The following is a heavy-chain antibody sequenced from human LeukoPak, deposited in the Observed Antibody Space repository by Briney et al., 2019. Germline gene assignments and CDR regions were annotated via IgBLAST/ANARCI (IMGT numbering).Heavy chain of an antibody. V-gene: IGHV3-23*01. CDR1: GFSLSSYA. CDR2: ISASGVDT. J-gene: IGHJ4*02. CDR3: AKQLDTGNYYPTGDDY. D-gene: IGHD3-10*01. Sequence: PGGSLRLSCAASGFSLSSYATSWDRQAPGKGLEWVSSISASGVDTYYADSVKGRFTISRDTSKNTLNLQLNRLRDEDTAVYYCAKQLDTGNYYPTGDDYWGRGTLVTVSS.